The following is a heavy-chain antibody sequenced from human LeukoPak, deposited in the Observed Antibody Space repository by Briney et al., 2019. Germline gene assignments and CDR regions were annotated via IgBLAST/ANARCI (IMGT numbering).Heavy chain of an antibody. J-gene: IGHJ3*02. Sequence: GGSLRLSCAASGFTFSSYWMSWVRQAPGKGLEWVANIKQDGSEKYYVDSVKGRFTISRDNAKNSLYLQMNSLRAEDTAVYYCVRALGSSSGAFDIWGQGTMVTVSS. CDR1: GFTFSSYW. V-gene: IGHV3-7*01. CDR3: VRALGSSSGAFDI. CDR2: IKQDGSEK. D-gene: IGHD3-10*01.